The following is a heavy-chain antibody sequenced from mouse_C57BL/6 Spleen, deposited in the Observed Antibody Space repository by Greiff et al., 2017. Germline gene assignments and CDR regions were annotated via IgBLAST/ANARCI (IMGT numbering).Heavy chain of an antibody. CDR1: GYTFTSYW. CDR3: ARPYYDGSSSWVAC. D-gene: IGHD1-1*01. J-gene: IGHJ3*01. Sequence: QVQLQQPGAELVLPGASAKLSCKPSGYTFTSYWMHWVKQRPGQGLEWIGEIDHSDSYTNYNQKFKGESPLTVDKSAGTAYMQLSSLTSEDAAVFYCARPYYDGSSSWVACWGQGNLETVYA. CDR2: IDHSDSYT. V-gene: IGHV1-69*01.